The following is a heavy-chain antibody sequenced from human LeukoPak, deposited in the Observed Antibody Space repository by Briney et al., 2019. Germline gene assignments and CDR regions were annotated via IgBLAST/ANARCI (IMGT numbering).Heavy chain of an antibody. V-gene: IGHV3-30-3*01. CDR1: GFTFSSYA. CDR2: ISYDGSNK. Sequence: GGSLRLSCAASGFTFSSYAMHWVRQAPGKGLEWVAVISYDGSNKYYAGSVKGRFTISRDNSKNTLYLQMNSLRAEDTAVYYCARSRCTYSGSYYADCYYYMDVWGKGTTVTVSS. J-gene: IGHJ6*03. CDR3: ARSRCTYSGSYYADCYYYMDV. D-gene: IGHD1-26*01.